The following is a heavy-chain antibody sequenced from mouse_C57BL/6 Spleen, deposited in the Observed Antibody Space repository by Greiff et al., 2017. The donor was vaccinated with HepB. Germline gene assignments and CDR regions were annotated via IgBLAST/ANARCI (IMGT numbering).Heavy chain of an antibody. Sequence: DVRLVESGGGLVKPGGSLKLSCAASGFTFSSYAMSWVRQTPEKRLEWVATISDGGSYTYYPDNVKGRFTISRDNAKNNLYLQMSHLKSEDTAMYYCASDQGYGYLYYFDYWGQGTTLTVSS. CDR2: ISDGGSYT. V-gene: IGHV5-4*03. CDR1: GFTFSSYA. CDR3: ASDQGYGYLYYFDY. D-gene: IGHD2-2*01. J-gene: IGHJ2*01.